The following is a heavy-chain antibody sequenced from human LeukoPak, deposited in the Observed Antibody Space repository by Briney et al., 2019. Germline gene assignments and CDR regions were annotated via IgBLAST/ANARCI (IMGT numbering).Heavy chain of an antibody. Sequence: GGSLRLSCAASGFTVNSNYMSWVRQAPGKGLEWVSVIYSGGSTYYADSVKGRFTISRDNSKNTLYLQMNSLRAEDTAVYYCARGPDYDFWRFDPWGQGTLVTVSS. V-gene: IGHV3-53*01. CDR2: IYSGGST. J-gene: IGHJ5*02. CDR3: ARGPDYDFWRFDP. CDR1: GFTVNSNY. D-gene: IGHD3-3*01.